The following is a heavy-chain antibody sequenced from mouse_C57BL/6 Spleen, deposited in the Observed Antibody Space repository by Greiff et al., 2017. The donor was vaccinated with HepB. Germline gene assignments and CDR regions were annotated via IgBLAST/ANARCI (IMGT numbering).Heavy chain of an antibody. CDR1: GFNFKDYY. Sequence: VQLQQSGAELVKPGASVKLSCTASGFNFKDYYMHWVKQRTEQGLEWIGRIDPEAGDTKYAPKFQGKATITADTSSNTAYLQLISLTSEDTAVDYCARELTIVATKYYAMDYWGQGTSVTVSS. V-gene: IGHV14-2*01. J-gene: IGHJ4*01. CDR3: ARELTIVATKYYAMDY. CDR2: IDPEAGDT. D-gene: IGHD1-1*01.